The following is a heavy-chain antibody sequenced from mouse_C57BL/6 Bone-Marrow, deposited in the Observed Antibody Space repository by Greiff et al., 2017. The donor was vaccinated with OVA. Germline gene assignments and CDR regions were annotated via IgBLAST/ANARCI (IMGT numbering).Heavy chain of an antibody. Sequence: EVKVEESGAELVRPGSSVKMSCKTSGYTFTSYGINWVKQRPGQGLEWIGYIYIGNGYTEYNEKFKGKATLTSDTSSSTAYMQLSSLTSEDSAIYFCAVIYYYGSSMDFDYWGQGTTLTVSS. CDR2: IYIGNGYT. CDR1: GYTFTSYG. CDR3: AVIYYYGSSMDFDY. V-gene: IGHV1-58*01. D-gene: IGHD1-1*01. J-gene: IGHJ2*01.